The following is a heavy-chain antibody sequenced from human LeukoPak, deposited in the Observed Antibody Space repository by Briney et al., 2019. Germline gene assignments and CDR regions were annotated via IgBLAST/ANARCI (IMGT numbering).Heavy chain of an antibody. CDR3: AKDGSGGDCYAAY. CDR2: ISSSSSYI. Sequence: GGSLRLSCAASGFTFSSYSMNWVRQAPGKGLEWVSSISSSSSYIYYADSVKGRFTISRDNSKNTLYLQMNSLRAEDTAVYYCAKDGSGGDCYAAYWGQGTLVTVSS. V-gene: IGHV3-21*01. CDR1: GFTFSSYS. J-gene: IGHJ4*02. D-gene: IGHD2-21*02.